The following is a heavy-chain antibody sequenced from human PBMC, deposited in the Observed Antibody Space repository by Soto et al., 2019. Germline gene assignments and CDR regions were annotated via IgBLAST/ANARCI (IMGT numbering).Heavy chain of an antibody. CDR2: IYPGDSDT. J-gene: IGHJ6*03. Sequence: GESLKISCKGSGYSFTSYWIGWVRQMPGKGLEWMGIIYPGDSDTRYSPSFQGQVTISADKSISTAYLQWSSLKASDTAMYYCARTLKGYCRSTSCYYYYYMDVWGKGTTVTVSS. CDR3: ARTLKGYCRSTSCYYYYYMDV. V-gene: IGHV5-51*01. CDR1: GYSFTSYW. D-gene: IGHD2-2*01.